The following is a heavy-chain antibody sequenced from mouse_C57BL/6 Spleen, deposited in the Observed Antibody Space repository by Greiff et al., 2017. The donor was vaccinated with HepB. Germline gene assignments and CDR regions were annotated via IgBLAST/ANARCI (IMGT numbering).Heavy chain of an antibody. J-gene: IGHJ3*01. CDR2: ISYSGST. Sequence: EVKLVESGPGMVKPSQSLSLTCTVTGYSITSGYDWHWIRHFPGNKLEWMGYISYSGSTNYNPSLKSRISITHDTSKNHFFLKLNSVTTEDTATYYCAREGPYEGWFAYWGQGTLVTVSA. CDR1: GYSITSGYD. CDR3: AREGPYEGWFAY. D-gene: IGHD2-3*01. V-gene: IGHV3-1*01.